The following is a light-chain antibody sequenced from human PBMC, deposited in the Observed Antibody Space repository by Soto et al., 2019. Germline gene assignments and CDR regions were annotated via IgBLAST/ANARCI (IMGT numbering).Light chain of an antibody. J-gene: IGKJ5*01. V-gene: IGKV1-39*01. CDR2: AAS. CDR1: QSISSY. CDR3: QQSHSTPIT. Sequence: DIQMTRSPSSLSASGVDIGRITVLARQSISSYLYWYHQKPGKAPKLLIYAASSLQSGVPSRFSGSGSGTDFTLTISSLQPEDFATYYCQQSHSTPITFGQGTRLEIK.